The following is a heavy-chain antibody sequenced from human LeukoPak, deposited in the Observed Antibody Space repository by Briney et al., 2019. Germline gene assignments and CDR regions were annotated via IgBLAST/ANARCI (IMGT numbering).Heavy chain of an antibody. D-gene: IGHD6-19*01. CDR2: TSHDGRNK. CDR1: GFTFSSHA. CDR3: AREDVAVAVADY. J-gene: IGHJ4*02. Sequence: HGGSLRLSCAASGFTFSSHAMHWVRQAPGMGLEWVAVTSHDGRNKYYAGSVKGRFTISRDNSKNTLYLQMNSLRTEDTAVYYCAREDVAVAVADYWGQGTLVTVSS. V-gene: IGHV3-30*04.